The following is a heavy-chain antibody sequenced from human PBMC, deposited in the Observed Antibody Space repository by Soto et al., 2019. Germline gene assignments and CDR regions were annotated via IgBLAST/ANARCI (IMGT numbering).Heavy chain of an antibody. J-gene: IGHJ6*02. CDR1: GFTFSSYA. Sequence: HPGGSLRLSCAASGFTFSSYAMSWVRQAPGKGLEWVSAISGSGGSTYYADSVKGRFTISRDNSKNTLYLQMNSLRAEDTAVYYCAKAVRGVIRYGMDVWGQGTTVTVSS. V-gene: IGHV3-23*01. CDR3: AKAVRGVIRYGMDV. D-gene: IGHD3-10*01. CDR2: ISGSGGST.